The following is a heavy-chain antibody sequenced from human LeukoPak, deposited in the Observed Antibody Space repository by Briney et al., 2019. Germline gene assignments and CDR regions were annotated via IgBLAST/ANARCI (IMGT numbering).Heavy chain of an antibody. CDR2: INPNSGGT. D-gene: IGHD6-13*01. V-gene: IGHV1-2*02. CDR3: ARDQSSSWPYYYYYGMDV. J-gene: IGHJ6*02. CDR1: GYTFTGYY. Sequence: ASVNVSCKASGYTFTGYYMHWVRQAPGQGLEWMGWINPNSGGTNYAQKFQGRVTMTRDTSISTAYMELSRLRSDDTAVYYCARDQSSSWPYYYYYGMDVWGQGTTVTVSS.